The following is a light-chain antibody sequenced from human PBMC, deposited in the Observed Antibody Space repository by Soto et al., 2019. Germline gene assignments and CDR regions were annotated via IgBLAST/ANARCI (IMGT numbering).Light chain of an antibody. J-gene: IGLJ2*01. CDR1: SSDVGGYNY. CDR3: CSYAGSYVV. V-gene: IGLV2-11*01. CDR2: DVS. Sequence: QSALTQPRSVSGSPGQSVTISCTGTSSDVGGYNYFSWYQQHPGKAPKLMIYDVSKRPSGVPDRFSGSKSGNTASLTISGLQAEDEADYYCCSYAGSYVVFGGGTKVTVL.